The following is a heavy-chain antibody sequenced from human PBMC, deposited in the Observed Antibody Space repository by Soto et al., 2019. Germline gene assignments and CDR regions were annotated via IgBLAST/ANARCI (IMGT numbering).Heavy chain of an antibody. J-gene: IGHJ4*02. V-gene: IGHV4-61*05. CDR2: IHYSGST. CDR3: ARGFSDIGGYSSPFDT. CDR1: GEVISSNVHH. Sequence: SWSLCLTGTVSGEVISSNVHHGGWIRQPPGKGLEWIGFIHYSGSTNYNPSLKSRVTMSVDTSKNQSSLELTSVTAADTAVYYCARGFSDIGGYSSPFDTWGPGTQVTVSS. D-gene: IGHD3-22*01.